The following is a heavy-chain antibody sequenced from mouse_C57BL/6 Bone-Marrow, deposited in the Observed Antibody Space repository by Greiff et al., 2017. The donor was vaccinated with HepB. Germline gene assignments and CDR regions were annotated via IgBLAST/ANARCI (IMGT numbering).Heavy chain of an antibody. CDR1: GYTFTSYT. CDR3: TRTASYYYGSSYAMDY. V-gene: IGHV1-4*01. Sequence: QVQLQQSGAELARPGASVKMSCKASGYTFTSYTMHWVKQRPGQGLEWLGYINPSSGYTKYTQKFKDKATLTADKSSSTAYMQLSSLTSEDAAVYYCTRTASYYYGSSYAMDYWGQGTSVTVSS. CDR2: INPSSGYT. J-gene: IGHJ4*01. D-gene: IGHD1-1*01.